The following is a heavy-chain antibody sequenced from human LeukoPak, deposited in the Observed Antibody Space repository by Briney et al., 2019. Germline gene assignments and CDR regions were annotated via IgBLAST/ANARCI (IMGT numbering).Heavy chain of an antibody. V-gene: IGHV1-2*02. J-gene: IGHJ4*02. CDR1: GYAFTGYY. CDR2: INLNSGGT. CDR3: AREGGFSEAVDY. D-gene: IGHD3-3*01. Sequence: ASVKVSCKASGYAFTGYYMHWVRQAPGQGLEWMGWINLNSGGTNYAQKFQGRVTMTRDTSISTAYMELSRLRSDDTAVYYCAREGGFSEAVDYWGQGTLVTVSS.